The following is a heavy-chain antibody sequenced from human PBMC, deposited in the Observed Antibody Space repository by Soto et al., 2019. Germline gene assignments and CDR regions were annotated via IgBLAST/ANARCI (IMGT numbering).Heavy chain of an antibody. CDR2: IWYDGSNK. CDR3: ARVPPGYCSGGSCPLYYYYGMDV. D-gene: IGHD2-15*01. V-gene: IGHV3-33*01. Sequence: GGSLRLSCAASGFTFSSFGMHWVRQAPGKGLEWVAVIWYDGSNKYYADSVKGRFTISRDNSKNTLYLQMNSLRAEDTAVYYCARVPPGYCSGGSCPLYYYYGMDVWGQGTTVTVSS. CDR1: GFTFSSFG. J-gene: IGHJ6*02.